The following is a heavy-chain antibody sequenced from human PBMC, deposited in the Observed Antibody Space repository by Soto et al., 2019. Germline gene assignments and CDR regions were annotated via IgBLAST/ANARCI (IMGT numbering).Heavy chain of an antibody. V-gene: IGHV4-59*08. CDR3: ARQGIYGGSYRGQFDP. CDR1: GGSRCSYD. J-gene: IGHJ5*02. CDR2: VYYSGKT. D-gene: IGHD1-26*01. Sequence: SETLSLSWRVFGGSRCSYDWIWISQPPVKGLEWIGYVYYSGKTRYSPSLQSRVTISVDTSKNQFSLKLSSVTAADTAVYYCARQGIYGGSYRGQFDPWGQGTLVTVS.